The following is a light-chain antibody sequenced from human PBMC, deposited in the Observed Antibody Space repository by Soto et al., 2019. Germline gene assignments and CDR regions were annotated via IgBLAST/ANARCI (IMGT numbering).Light chain of an antibody. J-gene: IGLJ7*01. CDR3: AAWDDNLDAAV. Sequence: QLVLAQPPSASGTPGQSVIFSCSGSTSNIGSSPVTWYQQLPGTAPKLVIYGNNQRPSGVPDRFSGSKSGTSASLAISGLQSEDEADYYCAAWDDNLDAAVFGGGTQLTVL. V-gene: IGLV1-44*01. CDR1: TSNIGSSP. CDR2: GNN.